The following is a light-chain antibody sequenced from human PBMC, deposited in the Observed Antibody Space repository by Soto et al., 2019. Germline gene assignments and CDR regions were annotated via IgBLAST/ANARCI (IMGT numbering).Light chain of an antibody. Sequence: QAVVTQEPSLTVSPGGTVTLTCGSSTGAVTSGHSPYWFQQKPGQAPRTLNYDTSNKHSWTPARFSGSLLGGKAALTLSGAQPEDEAEYYCLLSYSGARVVFGGGTKLTVL. CDR1: TGAVTSGHS. J-gene: IGLJ2*01. CDR3: LLSYSGARVV. V-gene: IGLV7-46*01. CDR2: DTS.